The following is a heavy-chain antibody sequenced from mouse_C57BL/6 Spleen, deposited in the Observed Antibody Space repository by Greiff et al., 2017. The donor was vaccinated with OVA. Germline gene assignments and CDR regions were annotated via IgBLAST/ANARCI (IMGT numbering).Heavy chain of an antibody. V-gene: IGHV1-82*01. CDR3: ARRWLLGGYYAMGD. D-gene: IGHD1-1*02. J-gene: IGHJ4*01. CDR1: GYAFSSSW. CDR2: IYPGDGDP. Sequence: QVQLQPSGPELVKPGASVQISCKASGYAFSSSWMNWVKQRPGKGLEWIGRIYPGDGDPNYNGKFKGKATLTADKYSSTAYMQLSSLTSEDSAVYFCARRWLLGGYYAMGDWGQVASVTVSS.